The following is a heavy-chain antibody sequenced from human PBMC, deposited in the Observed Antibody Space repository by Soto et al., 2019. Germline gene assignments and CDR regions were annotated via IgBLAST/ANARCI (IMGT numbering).Heavy chain of an antibody. CDR2: IYYSGST. CDR3: ARAGKQLAPGVDYYYYGMDV. D-gene: IGHD6-6*01. J-gene: IGHJ6*02. CDR1: GASINSGDYY. V-gene: IGHV4-30-4*01. Sequence: SETLSLTCTVSGASINSGDYYWSWIRQPPGKGLEWIGYIYYSGSTYYNPSLKSRITISADTSQNQFSLKVTSVTAADTAVYYCARAGKQLAPGVDYYYYGMDVWGQGTTVTVSS.